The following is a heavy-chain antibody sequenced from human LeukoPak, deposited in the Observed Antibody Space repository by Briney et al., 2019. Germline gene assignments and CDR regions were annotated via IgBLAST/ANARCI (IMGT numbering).Heavy chain of an antibody. CDR2: IYHSGST. V-gene: IGHV4-4*02. D-gene: IGHD5-12*01. J-gene: IGHJ4*02. Sequence: PSGTLSLTCAVSGDSISSSHWWGWVRQPPGKGLGWIGEIYHSGSTNYNPSLKSRVTISVDKSKNQVSLKLSSVTAADTAVYYCARSVLGAYGAFDYWGQGALVTVSS. CDR3: ARSVLGAYGAFDY. CDR1: GDSISSSHW.